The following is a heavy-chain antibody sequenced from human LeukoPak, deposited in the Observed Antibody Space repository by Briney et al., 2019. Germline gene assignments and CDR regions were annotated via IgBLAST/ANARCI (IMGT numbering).Heavy chain of an antibody. CDR1: GFTFSSYS. J-gene: IGHJ4*02. CDR2: IRSRLSSI. Sequence: TGGTLRLSCAASGFTFSSYSMNWVREAPGRALELHSSIRSRLSSIYYADSVKGRFTISRDNAKNQLYLQMHSLRAEDTAVYYCARENPDYGGQGTLVTVSS. V-gene: IGHV3-21*01. CDR3: ARENPDY.